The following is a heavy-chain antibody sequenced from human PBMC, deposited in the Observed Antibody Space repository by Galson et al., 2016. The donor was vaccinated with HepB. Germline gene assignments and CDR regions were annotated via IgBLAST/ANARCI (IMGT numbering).Heavy chain of an antibody. CDR2: PHHNGNT. CDR3: ARTPLRDFSSFIYWHFDL. V-gene: IGHV4-39*01. CDR1: GGSISSGRYY. Sequence: ETLSLTCTVSGGSISSGRYYWTWIRQHPGNGLEWIGSPHHNGNTYYNPSLRSRVTKSLDMSKNQFSLKLTSVTAADTAVYFCARTPLRDFSSFIYWHFDLWGRGTLVTVSS. J-gene: IGHJ2*01. D-gene: IGHD4-11*01.